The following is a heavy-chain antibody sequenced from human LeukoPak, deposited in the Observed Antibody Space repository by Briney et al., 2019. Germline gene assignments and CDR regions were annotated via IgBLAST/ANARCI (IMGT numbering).Heavy chain of an antibody. J-gene: IGHJ4*02. V-gene: IGHV3-23*01. CDR2: ISGSGGST. CDR3: ARDMRDIVVVPAAIGLNY. D-gene: IGHD2-2*02. CDR1: GFTFSSYA. Sequence: GGSLRLSCAASGFTFSSYAMSWVRQAPGKGLEWVSAISGSGGSTYYADSVKGLFTISRDNSKNTLYLQMNSLRAEDTAVYYCARDMRDIVVVPAAIGLNYWGQGTLVTVSS.